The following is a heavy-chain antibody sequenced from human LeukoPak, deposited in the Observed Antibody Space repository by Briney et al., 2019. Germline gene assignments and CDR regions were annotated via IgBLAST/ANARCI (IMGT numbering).Heavy chain of an antibody. J-gene: IGHJ4*02. Sequence: SETLSLTCTVSGGSISSYYWSWIRQPPGKGLEWIGYIYYSGSTNYNPSLKSRVTIPVDTSKNQFSLKLSSVSAADTAVYYCARKYYYGSGSYHDYWGQGTLVTVSS. CDR3: ARKYYYGSGSYHDY. D-gene: IGHD3-10*01. CDR2: IYYSGST. CDR1: GGSISSYY. V-gene: IGHV4-59*01.